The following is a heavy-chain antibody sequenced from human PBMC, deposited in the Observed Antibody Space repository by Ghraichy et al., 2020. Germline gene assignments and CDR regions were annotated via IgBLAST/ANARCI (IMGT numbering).Heavy chain of an antibody. D-gene: IGHD2-15*01. CDR3: ARRTEDTPFDY. CDR1: GGSISSYY. CDR2: IYYSGST. J-gene: IGHJ4*02. Sequence: SETLSLTCTVSGGSISSYYWSWIRQPPGKGLEWIGYIYYSGSTNYNPSLKSRVTISVDTSKNQFSLKLSSVTAADTAVYYCARRTEDTPFDYWGQGTLVTVSS. V-gene: IGHV4-59*08.